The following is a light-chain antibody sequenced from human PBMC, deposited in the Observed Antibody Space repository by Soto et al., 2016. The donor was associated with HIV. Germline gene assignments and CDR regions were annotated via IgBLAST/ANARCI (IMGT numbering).Light chain of an antibody. CDR3: NLPGQQSVTILV. CDR2: DKN. J-gene: IGLJ2*01. Sequence: SSELTQDPAVSVALGQTVRITCQGDSLRSYYASWYQQKPGQAPVLVIYDKNNRPSGIPDRFSGSSSGNTASLTITGAQAEDEADYYCNLPGQQSVTILVFGRRDQADRP. V-gene: IGLV3-19*01. CDR1: SLRSYY.